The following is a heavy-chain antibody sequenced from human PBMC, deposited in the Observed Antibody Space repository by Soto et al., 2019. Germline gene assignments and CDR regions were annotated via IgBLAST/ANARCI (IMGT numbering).Heavy chain of an antibody. CDR2: IFNSGQT. Sequence: QLHLEESGPTLVRASGTLSLTCSVSGVSVTGDADFWGWIRQFPGQGLEWIGTIFNSGQTFYNEFLESRVTMSVNPSHNQFSLRLTSVTAADTAVYFCAKHKGRSSSFLPELDVWGQGTKVTVTS. CDR1: GVSVTGDADF. J-gene: IGHJ6*02. D-gene: IGHD6-6*01. V-gene: IGHV4-39*01. CDR3: AKHKGRSSSFLPELDV.